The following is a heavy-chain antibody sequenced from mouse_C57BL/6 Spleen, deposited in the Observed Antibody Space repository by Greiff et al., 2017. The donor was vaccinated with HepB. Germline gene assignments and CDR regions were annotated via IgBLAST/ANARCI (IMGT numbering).Heavy chain of an antibody. CDR1: GYTFTSYW. J-gene: IGHJ4*01. V-gene: IGHV1-52*01. Sequence: VQLQQPGAELVRPGSSVKLSCKASGYTFTSYWMHWVKQRPIQGLEWIGNIDPSDSETHYNQKFKDKATLTVDKSSSTAYMQLSSLTSEDSAVYYCAKGAYVGYAMDYWGQGTSVTVSS. D-gene: IGHD2-12*01. CDR2: IDPSDSET. CDR3: AKGAYVGYAMDY.